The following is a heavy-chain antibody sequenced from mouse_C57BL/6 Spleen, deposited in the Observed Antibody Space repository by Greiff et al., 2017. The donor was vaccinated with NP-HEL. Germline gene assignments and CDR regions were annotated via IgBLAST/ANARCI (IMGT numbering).Heavy chain of an antibody. V-gene: IGHV1-20*01. D-gene: IGHD2-5*01. CDR1: GYSFTGYF. J-gene: IGHJ4*01. Sequence: VQLQQSGPELVKPGDSVKISCKASGYSFTGYFMNWVMQSHGKSLEWIGRINPYNGDTFYNQKFKGKATLTVDKSPSTAHMELRSLTSEDSAVYYCARSGYSNYYYAMDYWGQGTSVTVSS. CDR2: INPYNGDT. CDR3: ARSGYSNYYYAMDY.